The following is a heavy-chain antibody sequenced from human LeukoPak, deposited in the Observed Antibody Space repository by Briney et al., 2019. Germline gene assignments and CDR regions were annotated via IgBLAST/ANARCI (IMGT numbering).Heavy chain of an antibody. CDR2: INADSSTI. Sequence: TGGSLRLSCAASGFTFSTYNMNWVCQAPGKGLEWISYINADSSTIQYADSVRGRFTTSRDNAKNSLYLQMNSLRAEDTAVYYCVRDNSRGQSLGVIYWDQGSLVTVSS. D-gene: IGHD3-22*01. V-gene: IGHV3-48*01. CDR1: GFTFSTYN. J-gene: IGHJ4*02. CDR3: VRDNSRGQSLGVIY.